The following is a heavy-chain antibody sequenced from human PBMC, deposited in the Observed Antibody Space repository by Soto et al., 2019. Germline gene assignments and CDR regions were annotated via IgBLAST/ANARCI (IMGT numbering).Heavy chain of an antibody. CDR2: IYYSGST. CDR1: GGSISSGDYY. J-gene: IGHJ4*03. V-gene: IGHV4-30-4*01. D-gene: IGHD3-22*01. CDR3: ARAEGLYYYDSSGYLDY. Sequence: PSETLSLTCTVSGGSISSGDYYWSWIRQPPGKGLEWIGYIYYSGSTYYNPSLKSRVTISVDTSKNQFSLKLSSVTAADTAMYYCARAEGLYYYDSSGYLDYWGQGTLVTVSS.